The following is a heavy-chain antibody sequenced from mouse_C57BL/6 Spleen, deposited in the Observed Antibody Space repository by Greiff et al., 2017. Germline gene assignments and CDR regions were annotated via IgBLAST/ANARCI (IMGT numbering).Heavy chain of an antibody. J-gene: IGHJ3*01. CDR1: GFTFSSYA. CDR2: ISNGGSYT. CDR3: ARDDCPFAY. V-gene: IGHV5-4*01. D-gene: IGHD2-4*01. Sequence: EVQLVESGGGLVKPGGSLKLSCAASGFTFSSYAMPWVRRTPKKRLEWVATISNGGSYTYYPKNVKGRFTISRDNAKNNLYLQISHLKSEDTAIYYCARDDCPFAYWGQGTLVTVSA.